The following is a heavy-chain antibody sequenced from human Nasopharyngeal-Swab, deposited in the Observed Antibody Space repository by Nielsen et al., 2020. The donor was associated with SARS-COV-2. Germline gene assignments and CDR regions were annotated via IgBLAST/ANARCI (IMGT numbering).Heavy chain of an antibody. CDR3: ARDYIVVVPAAIINYYYYDYMDV. D-gene: IGHD2-2*01. V-gene: IGHV7-4-1*02. J-gene: IGHJ6*03. Sequence: ASVKVSCKASGYTFTSYAMNWVRQAPGQGLEWMGWINTNTGNPTYAQGFTGRFVFSLDTSVSTAYLQISSLKAEDTAVYYCARDYIVVVPAAIINYYYYDYMDVWGKGTTVTSP. CDR1: GYTFTSYA. CDR2: INTNTGNP.